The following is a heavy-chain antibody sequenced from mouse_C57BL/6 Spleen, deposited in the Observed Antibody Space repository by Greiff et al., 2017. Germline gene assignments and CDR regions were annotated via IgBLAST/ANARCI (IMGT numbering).Heavy chain of an antibody. CDR2: IDPSDSYT. V-gene: IGHV1-59*01. Sequence: QVQLQQPGAELVRPGTSVKLSCKASGYTFTSYWMHWVKQRPGQGLEWIGVIDPSDSYTNYNQKFKGKATLTVDTSSSTAYMQLSSLTSEDSAVYYGAREANYYGSSSFDYWGQGTTLTVSS. D-gene: IGHD1-1*01. CDR1: GYTFTSYW. J-gene: IGHJ2*01. CDR3: AREANYYGSSSFDY.